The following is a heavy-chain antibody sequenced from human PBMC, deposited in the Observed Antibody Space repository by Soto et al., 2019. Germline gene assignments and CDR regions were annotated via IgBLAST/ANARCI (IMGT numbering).Heavy chain of an antibody. V-gene: IGHV1-69*13. CDR2: IIPIFGTA. Sequence: GASVKVSCKASGGTFSSYAISWVRQAPGQGLEWMGGIIPIFGTANYAQKFQGRVTITADESTSTAYMELSSLRSEDTAVYYCARAGLVRYSYGYSDYWGQGTLVTVSS. CDR1: GGTFSSYA. J-gene: IGHJ4*02. D-gene: IGHD5-18*01. CDR3: ARAGLVRYSYGYSDY.